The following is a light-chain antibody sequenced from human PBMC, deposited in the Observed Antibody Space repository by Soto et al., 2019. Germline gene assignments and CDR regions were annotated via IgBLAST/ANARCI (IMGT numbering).Light chain of an antibody. CDR2: AVS. CDR1: SSDVGNYNY. V-gene: IGLV2-14*01. J-gene: IGLJ1*01. Sequence: QSVLTQPASVSGSPGQSITISCTGTSSDVGNYNYVSWYQQHPGKAPKVIMYAVSHRPSGVSHRFSGSKSGNTAFLTISGLQAEDEADYYCNSFTTTTTLVGFGTGTKLTVL. CDR3: NSFTTTTTLVG.